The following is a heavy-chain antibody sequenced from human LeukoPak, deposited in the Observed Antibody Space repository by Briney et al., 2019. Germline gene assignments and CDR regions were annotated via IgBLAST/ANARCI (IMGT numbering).Heavy chain of an antibody. CDR3: ARADGDYRNFDF. J-gene: IGHJ4*02. V-gene: IGHV3-74*01. CDR1: GFTFSNYW. Sequence: GGCLRLSCAASGFTFSNYWMYWVRRAPGKGLVWGSHLHRDGSSATYAESVKGRFTISRDNAKNTVYLQMNSLRAEDTAVYDCARADGDYRNFDFWGQGTLVTVSS. CDR2: LHRDGSSA. D-gene: IGHD4-17*01.